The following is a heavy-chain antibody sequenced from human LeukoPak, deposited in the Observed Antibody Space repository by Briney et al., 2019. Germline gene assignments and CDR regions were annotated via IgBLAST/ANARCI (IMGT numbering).Heavy chain of an antibody. CDR1: GFTFRTYL. Sequence: GGSLRLSCTASGFTFRTYLMSWVRQAPRKGLEWVASIKGVGSYTEHVASVKGPFTISRGNAQNSLYLQMISLRVEDTAVYYCARWRRAQSEFEYWGRGPLVTVSS. J-gene: IGHJ4*02. CDR3: ARWRRAQSEFEY. V-gene: IGHV3-7*01. CDR2: IKGVGSYT. D-gene: IGHD3-3*01.